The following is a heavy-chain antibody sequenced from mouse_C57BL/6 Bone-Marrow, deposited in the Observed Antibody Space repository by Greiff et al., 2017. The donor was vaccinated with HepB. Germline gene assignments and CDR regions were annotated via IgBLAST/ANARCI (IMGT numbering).Heavy chain of an antibody. V-gene: IGHV5-6*01. Sequence: EVQLVESGGDLVKPGGSLKLSCAASGFTFSSYGMSWVRQTPDKRLEWVATISSGGSYTYYPDSVKGRFTISRDDAKNTLYLQMSSLKSEDTAMYYCARRLYFYDFDYWGQGTTLTVSS. CDR1: GFTFSSYG. D-gene: IGHD2-1*01. CDR2: ISSGGSYT. CDR3: ARRLYFYDFDY. J-gene: IGHJ2*01.